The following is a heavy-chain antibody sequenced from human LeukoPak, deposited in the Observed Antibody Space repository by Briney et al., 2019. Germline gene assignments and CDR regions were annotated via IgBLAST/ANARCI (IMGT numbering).Heavy chain of an antibody. J-gene: IGHJ4*02. V-gene: IGHV4-34*01. CDR1: GGSFSGYY. CDR2: INHSGST. Sequence: SETLSLTCAVYGGSFSGYYWSWLRQPPGKGLEWIGEINHSGSTNYNPSLKSRVTISVDTSKNQFSLKLSSVTAADTAVYYCARERYYYGSGSYLLDYWGQGTLVTVSS. D-gene: IGHD3-10*01. CDR3: ARERYYYGSGSYLLDY.